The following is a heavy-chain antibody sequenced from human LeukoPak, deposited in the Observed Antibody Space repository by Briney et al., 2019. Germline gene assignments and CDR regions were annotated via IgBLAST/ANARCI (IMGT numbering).Heavy chain of an antibody. CDR1: GFTFSSYS. D-gene: IGHD1-26*01. Sequence: GSLRLSCAASGFTFSSYSMNWVRQAPGKGLEWVSCISDRSSTKYYADSVKGRFTISRDNAKNSVFLQMNSLRAEDTAVYYCARDKSGSYFFPFDYWGQGTLVTVSS. J-gene: IGHJ4*02. V-gene: IGHV3-48*01. CDR3: ARDKSGSYFFPFDY. CDR2: ISDRSSTK.